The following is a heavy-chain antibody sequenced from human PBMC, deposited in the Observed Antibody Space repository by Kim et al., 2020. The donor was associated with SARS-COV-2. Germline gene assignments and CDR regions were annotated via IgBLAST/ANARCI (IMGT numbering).Heavy chain of an antibody. CDR2: IGATDGTT. D-gene: IGHD3-10*01. Sequence: GGSLRLSCAASGFTFTKYAMNWVRQAPGKGPEWVSSIGATDGTTYYADSVKGRFTISRDNSKNTLCLQMNSLRAEDTALYYCEKDGISGNGIWEPSDLWGQGTMVTVSS. V-gene: IGHV3-23*01. CDR1: GFTFTKYA. CDR3: EKDGISGNGIWEPSDL. J-gene: IGHJ3*01.